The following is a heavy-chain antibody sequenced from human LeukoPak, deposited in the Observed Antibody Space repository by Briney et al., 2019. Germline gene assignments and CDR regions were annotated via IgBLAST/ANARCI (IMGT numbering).Heavy chain of an antibody. D-gene: IGHD3-10*01. V-gene: IGHV3-7*01. CDR3: ARDLGAPDDY. J-gene: IGHJ4*02. Sequence: GESLRLSCAASGFTFSSYWMSWVRQAPGKGLEWVANIKQDGSEKYDVDSVKGRFTISRDNAKNSLYLQMNSLRAEDTAVYFCARDLGAPDDYWGQGTPVTVSS. CDR1: GFTFSSYW. CDR2: IKQDGSEK.